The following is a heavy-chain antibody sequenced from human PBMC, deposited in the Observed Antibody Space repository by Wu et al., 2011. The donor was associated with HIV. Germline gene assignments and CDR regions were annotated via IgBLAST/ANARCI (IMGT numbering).Heavy chain of an antibody. D-gene: IGHD3-3*01. CDR2: MNPNSGNT. V-gene: IGHV1-8*01. CDR3: ARQAPVPSGYDFWSGNPEADYFDY. CDR1: GYTFTSHD. J-gene: IGHJ4*02. Sequence: GPSVMVSCKTSGYTFTSHDINWVRQATGQGLEWMGWMNPNSGNTGYAQKFQGRVTMTRNTSISTAYMELSSLRSEDTAMYYCARQAPVPSGYDFWSGNPEADYFDYWGQGTLVTVSS.